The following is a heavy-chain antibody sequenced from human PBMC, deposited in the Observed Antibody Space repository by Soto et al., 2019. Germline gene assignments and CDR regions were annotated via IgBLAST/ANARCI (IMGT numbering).Heavy chain of an antibody. CDR3: AKDRGTYYYGSGSPILNWFDP. V-gene: IGHV3-9*01. D-gene: IGHD3-10*01. CDR2: ISWNSGRI. CDR1: GFTFDDYA. Sequence: EVQLVESGGGLVQPGRSLRLSCAASGFTFDDYAMHWVRQAPGKGLEWVSGISWNSGRIGYADSVKGRFTISRDNAKNSLYLQMNSLRAEDTALYYCAKDRGTYYYGSGSPILNWFDPWGQGTLVTVSS. J-gene: IGHJ5*02.